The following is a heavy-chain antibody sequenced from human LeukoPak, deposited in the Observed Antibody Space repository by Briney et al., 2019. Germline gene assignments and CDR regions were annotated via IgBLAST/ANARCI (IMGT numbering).Heavy chain of an antibody. CDR2: IWYDGSNK. J-gene: IGHJ4*02. CDR1: GFTFSSYG. V-gene: IGHV3-33*01. CDR3: ARDRSTVTPYYFDY. Sequence: GGSLRLSCAASGFTFSSYGMHWVRQAPGKGLGWVAVIWYDGSNKYYADSVKGRFTISRDNSKNTLYLQMNSLRAEDTAVYYCARDRSTVTPYYFDYWGQGTLVTVSS. D-gene: IGHD4-17*01.